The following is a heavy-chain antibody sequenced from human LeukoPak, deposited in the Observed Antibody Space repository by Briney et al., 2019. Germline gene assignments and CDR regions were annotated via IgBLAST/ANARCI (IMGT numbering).Heavy chain of an antibody. D-gene: IGHD4-17*01. Sequence: GGSLRLSCAASGFTFDDYAMHWVRQAPGKGLEWVSLISWDGGSTYYADSVKGRFTISRDNSKNSLYLQMNSLRAEDTALYYCAKELLCGPHSYGMDVWGKGTTVTVSS. V-gene: IGHV3-43D*04. CDR3: AKELLCGPHSYGMDV. CDR2: ISWDGGST. J-gene: IGHJ6*04. CDR1: GFTFDDYA.